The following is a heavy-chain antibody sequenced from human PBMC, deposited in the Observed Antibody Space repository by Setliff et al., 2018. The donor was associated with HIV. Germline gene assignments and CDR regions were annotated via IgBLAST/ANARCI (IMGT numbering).Heavy chain of an antibody. CDR1: GYTFTSYG. CDR2: ISAYNGNT. Sequence: ASVKVSCKASGYTFTSYGISWVRQAPGQGLEWMGWISAYNGNTNYAQKLQGRVTMTTDTYTSTAYMELRNLRSDDTAVYYCARAPKRVYYYGSGTYLHDAFDIWGQGTMVTVSS. J-gene: IGHJ3*02. D-gene: IGHD3-10*01. CDR3: ARAPKRVYYYGSGTYLHDAFDI. V-gene: IGHV1-18*01.